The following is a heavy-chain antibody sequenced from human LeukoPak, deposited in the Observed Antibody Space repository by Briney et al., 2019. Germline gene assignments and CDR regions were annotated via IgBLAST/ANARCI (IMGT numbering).Heavy chain of an antibody. V-gene: IGHV3-64*01. CDR1: GFTFSSYA. J-gene: IGHJ4*02. Sequence: GGSLRLSCAASGFTFSSYAMHWVRQAPGKGLEYVSAISSNGGSTYYANSVKGRFTISRDNSNNTLYLQMGSLRAEDMAVYYCARDGQDTAIDYWGQGTLVTVSS. CDR2: ISSNGGST. D-gene: IGHD5-18*01. CDR3: ARDGQDTAIDY.